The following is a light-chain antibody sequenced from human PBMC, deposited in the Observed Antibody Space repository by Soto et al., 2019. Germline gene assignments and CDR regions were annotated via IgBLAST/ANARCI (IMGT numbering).Light chain of an antibody. Sequence: QSVLTQPPSVSGAPGQTVTISCTGISSDIGACYDVPWYQQLPGTAPKLLIYDNSNRPSGVPDRFSGSKSGTSASLTITGLEAEDEADYYSQSYNSSPSVFGGGTKLTVL. CDR1: SSDIGACYD. CDR2: DNS. V-gene: IGLV1-40*01. CDR3: QSYNSSPSV. J-gene: IGLJ3*02.